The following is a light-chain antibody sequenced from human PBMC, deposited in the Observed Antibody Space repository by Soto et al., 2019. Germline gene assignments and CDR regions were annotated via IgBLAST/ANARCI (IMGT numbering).Light chain of an antibody. CDR2: DAS. V-gene: IGKV1-5*01. J-gene: IGKJ1*01. CDR1: QTITRW. Sequence: DIQMTQSPSTLSASVGDRVTITCRASQTITRWMAWYQQKPGKAPKLLIYDASTLESGVPSRFSGSGAGTEFTLTISSLQSEDFVVYYCQQYNNWPPGTFGQGTKVDIK. CDR3: QQYNNWPPGT.